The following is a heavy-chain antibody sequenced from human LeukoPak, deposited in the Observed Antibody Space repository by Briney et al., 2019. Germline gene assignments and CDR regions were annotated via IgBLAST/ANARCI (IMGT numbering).Heavy chain of an antibody. CDR2: IYYSGST. CDR1: GGSISSSSYY. D-gene: IGHD6-13*01. J-gene: IGHJ4*02. Sequence: PSETLSLTCTVSGGSISSSSYYWGWIRQPPGKGLEWIGSIYYSGSTYYHPSLKSRVTISVDTSKNQFSLKLSSVTAADTAVYYCARGIVGIAAAGTKQYIYFDYWGQGTLVTVSS. CDR3: ARGIVGIAAAGTKQYIYFDY. V-gene: IGHV4-39*07.